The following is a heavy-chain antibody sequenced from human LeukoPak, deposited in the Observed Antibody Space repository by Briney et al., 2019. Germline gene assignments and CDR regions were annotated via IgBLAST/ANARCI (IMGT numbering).Heavy chain of an antibody. CDR3: AMFRGPRYYYDSSGYYYGGDY. D-gene: IGHD3-22*01. J-gene: IGHJ4*02. CDR2: INPNHGGT. V-gene: IGHV1-2*02. Sequence: ASVKVSCKASGYTFSDFYIHWVRQAPGQGLEWMAWINPNHGGTNFAQKFQGRVTVTRDTSISTAYMELTRLTSDDTAVYYCAMFRGPRYYYDSSGYYYGGDYWGQGTLVTVSS. CDR1: GYTFSDFY.